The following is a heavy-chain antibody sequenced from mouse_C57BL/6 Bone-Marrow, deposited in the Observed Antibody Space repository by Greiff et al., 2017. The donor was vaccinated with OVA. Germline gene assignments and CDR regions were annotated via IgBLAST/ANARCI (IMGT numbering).Heavy chain of an antibody. CDR3: ARQTALDYAMDY. CDR1: GIDFSRYW. D-gene: IGHD3-2*01. Sequence: EVKVEESGGGLVQPGGSLKLSCAASGIDFSRYWMSWVRRAPGKGLEWIGEINPDSSTINYAPSLKDKFIISSDNAKNTLYLQMSKVRSDDTALYYCARQTALDYAMDYWGQGTSVTVSS. J-gene: IGHJ4*01. CDR2: INPDSSTI. V-gene: IGHV4-1*01.